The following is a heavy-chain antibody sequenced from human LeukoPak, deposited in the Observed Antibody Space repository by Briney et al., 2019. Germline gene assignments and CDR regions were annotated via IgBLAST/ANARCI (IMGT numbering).Heavy chain of an antibody. J-gene: IGHJ6*02. Sequence: GASVKVSCKASGYTFTGYGISWVRQAPGQGLEWMGWIGAYNGNTNYAQKLQGRVTMTTDTSTSTAYMELRSLRSDDTAVYYCARDLLGYSYGYYYGMDVWGQGTTVTVSS. CDR3: ARDLLGYSYGYYYGMDV. CDR2: IGAYNGNT. V-gene: IGHV1-18*01. CDR1: GYTFTGYG. D-gene: IGHD5-18*01.